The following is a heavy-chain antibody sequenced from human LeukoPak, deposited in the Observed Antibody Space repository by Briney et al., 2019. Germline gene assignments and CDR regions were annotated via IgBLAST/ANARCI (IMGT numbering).Heavy chain of an antibody. CDR2: LHSDGAT. J-gene: IGHJ4*02. Sequence: PGGSLRLSCAASGFTVSPNYMSWVRLAPGKGLEWVSLLHSDGATYYAESVKGRFTISTDNSKNILYLQMNSLRVEDTAVYYCAGRRKEAAAYDHWGQGILVTVSS. CDR1: GFTVSPNY. D-gene: IGHD2-2*01. V-gene: IGHV3-66*01. CDR3: AGRRKEAAAYDH.